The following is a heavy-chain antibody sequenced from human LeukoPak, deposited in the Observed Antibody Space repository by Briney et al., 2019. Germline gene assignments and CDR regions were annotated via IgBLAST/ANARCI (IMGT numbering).Heavy chain of an antibody. CDR1: GGSFTTYY. CDR2: IDTSGTT. V-gene: IGHV4-4*07. CDR3: ARPVAVAAYFDY. J-gene: IGHJ4*02. D-gene: IGHD6-19*01. Sequence: SETLSLTCTVSGGSFTTYYWSWIRQPAGKGLEWIGHIDTSGTTNYNPSLKSRVTISLDTSKNQFSLKLTSVTAADTAVYYCARPVAVAAYFDYWGQGTLVTVSS.